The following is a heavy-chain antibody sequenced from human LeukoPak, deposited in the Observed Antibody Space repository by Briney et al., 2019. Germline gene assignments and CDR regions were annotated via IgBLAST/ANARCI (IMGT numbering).Heavy chain of an antibody. CDR3: TKRGAEVGETVAPGDY. J-gene: IGHJ4*02. D-gene: IGHD1-26*01. V-gene: IGHV3-23*01. CDR1: GFTFSSNV. CDR2: VSRSGGTI. Sequence: GGSLRLSCAASGFTFSSNVMSWVRQAPGMGLEWVSSVSRSGGTIYSADSVKGRFTSSRDNSKNTLYLQMNSLRVEDTAIYYCTKRGAEVGETVAPGDYWGQGTLVTVSS.